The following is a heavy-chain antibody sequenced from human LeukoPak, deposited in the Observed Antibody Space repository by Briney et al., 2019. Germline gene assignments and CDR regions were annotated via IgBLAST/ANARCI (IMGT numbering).Heavy chain of an antibody. CDR2: ISSSSSTI. D-gene: IGHD6-19*01. V-gene: IGHV3-48*01. CDR1: GFTFSSYS. Sequence: GGSLRLSCAASGFTFSSYSMNWVRQAPGKGLGWVSYISSSSSTIYYADSVKGRFPISRDNAKNSLYLQMNSLRAEDTAVYYCARVGAVAGTNFWGQGTLVTVSS. J-gene: IGHJ4*02. CDR3: ARVGAVAGTNF.